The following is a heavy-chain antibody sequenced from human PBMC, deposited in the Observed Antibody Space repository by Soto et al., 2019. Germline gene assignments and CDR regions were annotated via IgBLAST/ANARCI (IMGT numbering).Heavy chain of an antibody. CDR1: EFILSTYG. J-gene: IGHJ5*01. CDR3: WRGRGSAKRYNW. V-gene: IGHV3-30*03. CDR2: IAHDGNAQ. Sequence: GRSLRLSCGVSEFILSTYGMHWVRQAPGQGLEGVALIAHDGNAQYYVDSVKGRCSVSRETSKNTLHLHMNSLRSEDPGLYYCWRGRGSAKRYNW. D-gene: IGHD1-20*01.